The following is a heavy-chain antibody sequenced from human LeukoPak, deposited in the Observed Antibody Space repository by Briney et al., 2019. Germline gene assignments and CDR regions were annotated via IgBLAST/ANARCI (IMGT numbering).Heavy chain of an antibody. D-gene: IGHD3-10*01. CDR2: ISYDGSNK. V-gene: IGHV3-30*04. CDR3: AREIGTGSYYNVYYYGMDV. Sequence: LPGGSLRLSCAASGFTFSSYAMHWVRQAPGKGLEWVAVISYDGSNKYYADSVKGRFTTSRDNSKNTLYLQMNSLRAEDTAVYYCAREIGTGSYYNVYYYGMDVWGKGTTVTVSS. CDR1: GFTFSSYA. J-gene: IGHJ6*04.